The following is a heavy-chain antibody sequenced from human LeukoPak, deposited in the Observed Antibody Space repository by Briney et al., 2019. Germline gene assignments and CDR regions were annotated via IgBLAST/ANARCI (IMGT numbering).Heavy chain of an antibody. CDR1: GFTFGTYA. CDR2: LSTSGGST. Sequence: PGGSLRLSCAASGFTFGTYAMSWVRQAPGKGLEWVSSLSTSGGSTYYAASVKGRFTISRDNSQNTLYLQLNSLRAEDTAVYFCAKGGSWSHFDYWGQGTLVTVSS. V-gene: IGHV3-23*01. CDR3: AKGGSWSHFDY. J-gene: IGHJ4*02. D-gene: IGHD6-13*01.